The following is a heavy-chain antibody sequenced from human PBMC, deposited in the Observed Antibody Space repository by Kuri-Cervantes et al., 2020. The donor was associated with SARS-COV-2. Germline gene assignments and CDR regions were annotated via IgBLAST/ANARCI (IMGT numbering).Heavy chain of an antibody. CDR2: IYHTGST. D-gene: IGHD3-16*01. CDR3: ARSVIIFGGVIFDQ. J-gene: IGHJ4*02. Sequence: GSLRLSCTVSGGSISSESYYWSWIRQPPGRGLEWVGHIYHTGSTNYNPSLKSRLTISVDTSKSQFSLKLSSVTAADTAVYYCARSVIIFGGVIFDQWGQRTLVTVSS. CDR1: GGSISSESYY. V-gene: IGHV4-61*01.